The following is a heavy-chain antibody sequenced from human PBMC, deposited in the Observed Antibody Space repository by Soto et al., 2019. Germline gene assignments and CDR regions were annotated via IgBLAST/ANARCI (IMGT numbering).Heavy chain of an antibody. CDR1: GGSISSYY. CDR2: IYYSGST. D-gene: IGHD3-9*01. Sequence: PSETLSLTCTVSGGSISSYYWSWIRQPPGKGLEWIGYIYYSGSTNYNPSLKSRVTISVDTSKNQFSLKLSSVTAADTAVYYCARGLRYFDWLRYYFDYWGQGTLVTVSS. V-gene: IGHV4-59*12. CDR3: ARGLRYFDWLRYYFDY. J-gene: IGHJ4*02.